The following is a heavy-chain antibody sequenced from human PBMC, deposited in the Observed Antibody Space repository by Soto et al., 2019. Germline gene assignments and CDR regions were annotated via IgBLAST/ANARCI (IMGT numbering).Heavy chain of an antibody. CDR1: GFAFSDYY. V-gene: IGHV3-11*01. CDR3: ARDRPLIVVVPGFDP. D-gene: IGHD3-22*01. J-gene: IGHJ5*02. CDR2: ISSSGSTI. Sequence: GGSLRLSCAASGFAFSDYYMSWIRQAPGKGLEWVSYISSSGSTIYYADSVKGRFTISRDNAKNSLYLQMNSLRAEDTAVYYCARDRPLIVVVPGFDPWGQGTLVTVSS.